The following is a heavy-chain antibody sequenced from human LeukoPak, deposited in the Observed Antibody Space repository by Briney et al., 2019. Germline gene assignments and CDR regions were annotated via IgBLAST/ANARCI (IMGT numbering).Heavy chain of an antibody. CDR3: ARHGTIAAAGRDLDN. D-gene: IGHD6-13*01. J-gene: IGHJ4*02. CDR2: INHSGST. V-gene: IGHV4-34*01. Sequence: SETLSLTCAVYGGSFSGYYWSWIRQPPGKGLEWIVEINHSGSTKYNPSPTSRVNITVETSKNNSSLKLSSVTAADTAVYYCARHGTIAAAGRDLDNGGRGTLATVSS. CDR1: GGSFSGYY.